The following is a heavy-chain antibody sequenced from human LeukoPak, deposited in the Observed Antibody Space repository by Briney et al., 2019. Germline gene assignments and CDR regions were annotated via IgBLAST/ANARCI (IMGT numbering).Heavy chain of an antibody. CDR1: GGSIRSYY. CDR2: ISDSGRT. J-gene: IGHJ4*02. D-gene: IGHD3-22*01. Sequence: SETLSLTCTVSGGSIRSYYWSWIRQPPGKGLEWIGYISDSGRTNYNSSLKTRVTISTDTSKNHFSLRLSSVTAADTAVYYCARGPDYDSTGYYYYWGQGTLVTVPS. V-gene: IGHV4-59*01. CDR3: ARGPDYDSTGYYYY.